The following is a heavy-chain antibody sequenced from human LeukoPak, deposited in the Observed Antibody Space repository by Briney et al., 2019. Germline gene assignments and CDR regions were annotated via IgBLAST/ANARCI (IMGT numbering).Heavy chain of an antibody. V-gene: IGHV3-11*01. J-gene: IGHJ4*02. CDR1: GFTFSDYY. CDR2: ISSSGSTI. D-gene: IGHD3-3*01. Sequence: GGSLRLSCAASGFTFSDYYMSWIRRAPGKGLEWVSYISSSGSTIYYADSVKGRFTISRDNAKSSLYLQMNSLRAEDTAVYYCARDRLRIFGVVTYMFDYWGQGTLVTVSS. CDR3: ARDRLRIFGVVTYMFDY.